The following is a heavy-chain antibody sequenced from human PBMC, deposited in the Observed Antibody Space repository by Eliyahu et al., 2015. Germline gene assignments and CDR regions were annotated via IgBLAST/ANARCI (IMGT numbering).Heavy chain of an antibody. CDR3: GLRWSRSNWFDP. Sequence: EVQLVESGGGLVQPGGSLRXXCAAXXFTFSNXWMHWVRXAPGEGLVWVSRISTDGSTTDYADSVKGRFTVSRDNAQNTLSLQMNSLRVEDTAVYYCGLRWSRSNWFDPWGQGTLVTVSS. D-gene: IGHD3-3*01. CDR1: XFTFSNXW. CDR2: ISTDGSTT. J-gene: IGHJ5*02. V-gene: IGHV3-74*01.